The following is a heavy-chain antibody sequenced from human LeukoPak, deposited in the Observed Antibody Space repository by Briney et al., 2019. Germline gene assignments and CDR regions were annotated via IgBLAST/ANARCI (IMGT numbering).Heavy chain of an antibody. Sequence: SETLSLTCTVSGGSLSSYYWSWIRQPPGKGLEWIGNIYYSGSTNYNPSLKSRVTISVDTSKNQFSLKLSSVTAADTAVYYCALKTQGPGYSSSWYYFDYWGQGTLVTVSS. CDR2: IYYSGST. J-gene: IGHJ4*02. CDR3: ALKTQGPGYSSSWYYFDY. V-gene: IGHV4-59*01. D-gene: IGHD6-13*01. CDR1: GGSLSSYY.